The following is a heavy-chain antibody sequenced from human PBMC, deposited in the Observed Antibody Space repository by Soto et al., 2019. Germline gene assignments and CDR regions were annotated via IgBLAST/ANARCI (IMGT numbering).Heavy chain of an antibody. D-gene: IGHD6-13*01. J-gene: IGHJ6*02. CDR1: GFTFSSYA. CDR2: ISGSGGST. CDR3: AKTRATPGIAAAGRKPYYYYGMDV. V-gene: IGHV3-23*01. Sequence: GGSLRLSCAASGFTFSSYAMSWVRQAPGKGLEWVSAISGSGGSTYYADSVKGRFTISRDNSKNTLYLQMNSLRAEDTAVYYCAKTRATPGIAAAGRKPYYYYGMDVWGQGTTVTVSS.